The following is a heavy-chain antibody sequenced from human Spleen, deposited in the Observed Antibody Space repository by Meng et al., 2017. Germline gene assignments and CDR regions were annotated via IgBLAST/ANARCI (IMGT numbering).Heavy chain of an antibody. Sequence: QWRRVQCRVMVTRLVAPGKGSCKPSGYTVTGYNMHGVRQAPGQGLEWMGRINPNSGGTNYAQKFQGRVTMTRDTSINTAYMELSRLRSDDTAVYYCAREGCSGGSCYYFDYWGQGTLVTVSS. D-gene: IGHD2-15*01. CDR2: INPNSGGT. J-gene: IGHJ4*02. V-gene: IGHV1-2*06. CDR3: AREGCSGGSCYYFDY. CDR1: GYTVTGYN.